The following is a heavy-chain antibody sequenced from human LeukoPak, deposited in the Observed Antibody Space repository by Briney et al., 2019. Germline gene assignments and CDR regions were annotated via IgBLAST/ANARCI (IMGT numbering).Heavy chain of an antibody. D-gene: IGHD5-12*01. CDR1: GGSISSYY. Sequence: SETLSLTCTVSGGSISSYYWSWIRQPPGKGLEWIGYIYYSGSTNYSPSLKSRVTISVDTSKNQFSLKLSSVTAADTAVYYCARQGYSAYEILDYWGHGVMVIVSS. CDR2: IYYSGST. V-gene: IGHV4-59*08. CDR3: ARQGYSAYEILDY. J-gene: IGHJ4*01.